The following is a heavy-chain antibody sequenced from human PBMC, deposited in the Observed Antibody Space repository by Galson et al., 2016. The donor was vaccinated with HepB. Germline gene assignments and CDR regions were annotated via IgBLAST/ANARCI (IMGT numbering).Heavy chain of an antibody. D-gene: IGHD2-2*02. CDR2: IITMSATA. CDR1: GGTFSSYD. Sequence: SVKVSCKASGGTFSSYDISWVRQVPGQGLEWMGGIITMSATANYAQELQGRLTIAADQAARTAYMELRSLTSDDTAVYYCATSPPMSGLPLLYFDNWGQGTLVTVSS. CDR3: ATSPPMSGLPLLYFDN. J-gene: IGHJ4*02. V-gene: IGHV1-69*13.